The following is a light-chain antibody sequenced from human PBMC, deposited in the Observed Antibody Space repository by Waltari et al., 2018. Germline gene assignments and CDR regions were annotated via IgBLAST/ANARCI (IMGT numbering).Light chain of an antibody. CDR1: SSDVGSYNL. CDR2: EGS. V-gene: IGLV2-23*01. Sequence: QSALTQPASVSGSPGQSITISCTGTSSDVGSYNLVSWYQQHPGKSPQLMIYEGSKRPSGVSNRFSGSKSGNTASLTISGLQAEDEADYYCCSYAGIGTLYVFGTGTKVTVL. CDR3: CSYAGIGTLYV. J-gene: IGLJ1*01.